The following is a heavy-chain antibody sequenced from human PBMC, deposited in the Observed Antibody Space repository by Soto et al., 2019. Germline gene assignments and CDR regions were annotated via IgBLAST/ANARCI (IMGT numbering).Heavy chain of an antibody. Sequence: QVQLLESGGGVGQPGGSLRLSCEASGFTFSSYGMHWVRQAPGKGLEWVAVIWQDGTTEEYAESVKGRFTISRDNSKKMVFMDLNSLKVDDTAVYFCARDEVWGTPRFYFRYWGQGIRVTVSS. CDR1: GFTFSSYG. D-gene: IGHD3-16*01. V-gene: IGHV3-33*04. J-gene: IGHJ4*02. CDR3: ARDEVWGTPRFYFRY. CDR2: IWQDGTTE.